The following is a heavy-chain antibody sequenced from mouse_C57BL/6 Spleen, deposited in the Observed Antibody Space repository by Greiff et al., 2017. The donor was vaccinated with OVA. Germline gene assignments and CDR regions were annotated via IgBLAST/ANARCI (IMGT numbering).Heavy chain of an antibody. V-gene: IGHV1-81*01. J-gene: IGHJ3*01. Sequence: QVQLKQSGAELARPGASVKLSCKASGYTFTSYGISWVKQRTGQGLEWIGEIYPRSGNTYYNEKFKGTATLTADKSSSTAYMELRSLTSEDSAVYFCATGYDGYYEGFAYWGQGTLVTVSA. D-gene: IGHD2-3*01. CDR1: GYTFTSYG. CDR3: ATGYDGYYEGFAY. CDR2: IYPRSGNT.